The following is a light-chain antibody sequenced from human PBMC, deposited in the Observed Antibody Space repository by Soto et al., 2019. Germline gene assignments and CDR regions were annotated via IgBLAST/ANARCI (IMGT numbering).Light chain of an antibody. CDR2: DVS. V-gene: IGLV2-14*01. J-gene: IGLJ1*01. CDR1: SSDVGGYNY. CDR3: SSYTSSSDNYV. Sequence: QSALTQPASVSGSPGQSITISCTGTSSDVGGYNYVSWYQQHPGKAPKLMIYDVSNRPSGVSNRFSGSKSGNTASLTISGLQAEDEADYYCSSYTSSSDNYVFGTGTKLTVL.